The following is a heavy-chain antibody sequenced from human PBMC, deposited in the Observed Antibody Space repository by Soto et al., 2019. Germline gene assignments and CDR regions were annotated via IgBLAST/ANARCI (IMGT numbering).Heavy chain of an antibody. Sequence: EVQLVESGGGLVQPGRSLRLSCAASGFTFDDYAMHWVRQAPGKGLEWVSGISWNSGSIGYADSVKGRFTISRDNAKNSLYLQMNSLRAEDTALYYCAKVGRVGAAIEDAFDIWGQGTMVTVSS. CDR1: GFTFDDYA. J-gene: IGHJ3*02. V-gene: IGHV3-9*01. CDR3: AKVGRVGAAIEDAFDI. D-gene: IGHD2-2*02. CDR2: ISWNSGSI.